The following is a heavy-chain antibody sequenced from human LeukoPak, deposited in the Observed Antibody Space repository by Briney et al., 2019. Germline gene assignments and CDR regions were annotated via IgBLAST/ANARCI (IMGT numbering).Heavy chain of an antibody. CDR3: ASAYGSGSYYPFDY. Sequence: SVKVSCKASGGTFSSYANSWVRQAPGQGLEWMGRIIPILGIANYAQKFQGRVTITADKSTSTAYMELSSLRSEDTAVYYCASAYGSGSYYPFDYWGQGTLVTVSS. J-gene: IGHJ4*02. CDR1: GGTFSSYA. CDR2: IIPILGIA. V-gene: IGHV1-69*04. D-gene: IGHD3-10*01.